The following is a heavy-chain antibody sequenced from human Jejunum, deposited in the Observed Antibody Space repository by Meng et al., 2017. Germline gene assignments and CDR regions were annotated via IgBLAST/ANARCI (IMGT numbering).Heavy chain of an antibody. J-gene: IGHJ5*02. CDR2: ISYSGST. Sequence: QVQLQASGPGLLKPSQPLSLTCTVSGASISIGFYYWNWIRQRPGKGLEWIGYISYSGSTYYNPSLKSRVTISLDTSKNQFSLNLSSVTAADTAVYYCARDRFSSGSSNWFDPWGQGTLVTVSS. CDR3: ARDRFSSGSSNWFDP. CDR1: GASISIGFYY. D-gene: IGHD3-10*01. V-gene: IGHV4-31*03.